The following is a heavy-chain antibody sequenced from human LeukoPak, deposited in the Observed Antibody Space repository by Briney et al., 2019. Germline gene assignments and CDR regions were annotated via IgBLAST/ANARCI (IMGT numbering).Heavy chain of an antibody. CDR2: IYYSGST. CDR1: GGSISSHY. V-gene: IGHV4-59*11. J-gene: IGHJ5*02. CDR3: ARMRDWFDP. Sequence: SETLSLTCTVSGGSISSHYWSWIRQPPGKGLEWIGYIYYSGSTNYNPSLRSRVAISVDTSKNQFSLKLGSVTAADTAVYYCARMRDWFDPWGQGTLVTVSS.